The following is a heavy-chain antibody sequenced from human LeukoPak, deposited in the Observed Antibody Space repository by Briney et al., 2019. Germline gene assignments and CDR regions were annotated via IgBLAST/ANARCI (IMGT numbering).Heavy chain of an antibody. Sequence: GGSLRLSCAASGFTFSSYWMHWVRQAPGKGLEWAAVISHDGKERYYGDPVKGRFTISRDNSKNTLYLQMNNMRAEDTATYYCAKGVYGSRSTSFADFWGQGTLVTVSS. J-gene: IGHJ4*02. D-gene: IGHD3-10*01. V-gene: IGHV3-30*18. CDR2: ISHDGKER. CDR1: GFTFSSYW. CDR3: AKGVYGSRSTSFADF.